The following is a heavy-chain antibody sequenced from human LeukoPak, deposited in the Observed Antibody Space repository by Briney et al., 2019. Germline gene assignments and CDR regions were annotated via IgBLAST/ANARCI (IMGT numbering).Heavy chain of an antibody. Sequence: SQTLSLTRTLSGGSISSGIYYWSWIRQPAGKGLEWLWCIYSSGSTNYNPSLESRVTISVDTSKNQFSLKLSSVTAADTAVYYCARVAADSSGLRRFDYWGQGTLVTVSS. CDR1: GGSISSGIYY. CDR2: IYSSGST. J-gene: IGHJ4*02. CDR3: ARVAADSSGLRRFDY. V-gene: IGHV4-61*02. D-gene: IGHD3-22*01.